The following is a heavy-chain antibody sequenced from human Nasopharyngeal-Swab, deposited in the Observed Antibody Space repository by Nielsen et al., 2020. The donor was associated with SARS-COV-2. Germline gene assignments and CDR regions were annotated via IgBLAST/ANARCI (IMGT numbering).Heavy chain of an antibody. CDR3: ARGGSSWYIDYYGMDV. CDR2: IYYSGST. CDR1: GGSISSSSYY. V-gene: IGHV4-39*07. Sequence: SETLSLTCTVSGGSISSSSYYWGWIRQPPGKGLEWIGSIYYSGSTYYNPSLKSRVTISVDTSKNQFFLKLSSVTAADTAVYYCARGGSSWYIDYYGMDVWGQGTTVTVSS. J-gene: IGHJ6*02. D-gene: IGHD6-13*01.